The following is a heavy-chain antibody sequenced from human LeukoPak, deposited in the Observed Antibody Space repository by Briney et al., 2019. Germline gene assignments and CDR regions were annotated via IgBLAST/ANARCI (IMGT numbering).Heavy chain of an antibody. Sequence: PGGSLRLSCAASGFTFSSYEMNWVRQAPGKGLEWVSYISASGSTIYYADSVRGRFTIYRGNAQNSLYLQMNSLGAEDTAVYYCARGILGGAFDIWGQGTMVTVS. V-gene: IGHV3-48*03. CDR1: GFTFSSYE. J-gene: IGHJ3*02. CDR3: ARGILGGAFDI. D-gene: IGHD2/OR15-2a*01. CDR2: ISASGSTI.